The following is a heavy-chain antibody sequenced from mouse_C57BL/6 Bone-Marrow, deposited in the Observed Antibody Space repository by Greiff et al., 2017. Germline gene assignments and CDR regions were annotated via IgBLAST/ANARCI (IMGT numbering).Heavy chain of an antibody. CDR3: TTPGSLDY. CDR2: IDPENGDT. CDR1: GFNIKDDY. D-gene: IGHD1-1*01. Sequence: VQLQQSGAELVRPGASVKLSCTASGFNIKDDYMHWVQQRPAQGLEWIGWIDPENGDTEYASKFQGKATITADTSSNTAYLQLSSLTSEDTAVYYCTTPGSLDYWGQGTTLTVSS. V-gene: IGHV14-4*01. J-gene: IGHJ2*01.